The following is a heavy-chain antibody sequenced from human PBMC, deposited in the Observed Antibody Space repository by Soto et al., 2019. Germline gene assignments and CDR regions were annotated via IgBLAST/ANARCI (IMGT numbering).Heavy chain of an antibody. D-gene: IGHD3-10*01. J-gene: IGHJ4*02. CDR3: VRDGYDSGSYIMDY. V-gene: IGHV1-2*02. Sequence: GASVKVSCKASGYTFTGYYVQWVRQAPGQGLEWMGWISPNNGDKKSAQKFQDRVTLTSDTSTNTAYMEMRSLRSDDTAVYYCVRDGYDSGSYIMDYWGQGTRVTVSS. CDR1: GYTFTGYY. CDR2: ISPNNGDK.